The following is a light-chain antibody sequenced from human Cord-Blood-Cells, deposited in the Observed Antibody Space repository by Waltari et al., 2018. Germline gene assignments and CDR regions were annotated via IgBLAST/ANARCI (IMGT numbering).Light chain of an antibody. V-gene: IGKV3-15*01. Sequence: EIVMTQSPATLSVSPGERATLSCRASQSVSSNLAWYQQKPGQAPRLLIYGASTRATGIPARFSGGGAGTEFTRTISSLQCEDFAVYYCQQYNNWPPMYSFGHGTKLEIK. CDR2: GAS. J-gene: IGKJ2*03. CDR3: QQYNNWPPMYS. CDR1: QSVSSN.